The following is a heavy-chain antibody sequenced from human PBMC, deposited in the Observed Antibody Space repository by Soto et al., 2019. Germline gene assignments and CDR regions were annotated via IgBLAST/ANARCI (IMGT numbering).Heavy chain of an antibody. J-gene: IGHJ4*02. V-gene: IGHV3-33*01. CDR2: IWYDGSNK. CDR1: GFTFSSYG. Sequence: GGSLRLSCAASGFTFSSYGMHWVRQAPGKGLEWVAVIWYDGSNKYYTDSVKGRFTVSRDNSKNTLYLQMNSLRAEDTAVYYCARDGPRSTGYPAHYCGQGTLVTLSS. D-gene: IGHD3-22*01. CDR3: ARDGPRSTGYPAHY.